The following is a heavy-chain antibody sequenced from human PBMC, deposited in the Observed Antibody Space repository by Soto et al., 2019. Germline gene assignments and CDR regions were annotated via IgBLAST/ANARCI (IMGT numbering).Heavy chain of an antibody. J-gene: IGHJ4*02. V-gene: IGHV3-30*18. Sequence: GGSLRLSCAASGFTFSSYGMHWVRQAPGKGLEWVAVISYDGSNKYYADSVKGRFTISRDNSKNTLYLQMNSLRAEDTAVYYCAKDVLRYFDWFTFDYWGQGTLVTVSS. CDR1: GFTFSSYG. CDR2: ISYDGSNK. CDR3: AKDVLRYFDWFTFDY. D-gene: IGHD3-9*01.